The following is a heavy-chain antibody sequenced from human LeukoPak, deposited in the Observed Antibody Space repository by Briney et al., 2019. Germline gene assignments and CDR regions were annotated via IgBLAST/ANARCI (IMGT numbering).Heavy chain of an antibody. Sequence: PGGSLRLSCAASGFTFSNYSMNWVRQAPGKGLEWVSSISSSSSYIYYADSVKGRFTISRDNAKNSLYLQMNSLRAEDTAVYYCARGHCSSTSCYGWFDPWGQGTLVTVSS. V-gene: IGHV3-21*01. D-gene: IGHD2-2*01. J-gene: IGHJ5*02. CDR1: GFTFSNYS. CDR3: ARGHCSSTSCYGWFDP. CDR2: ISSSSSYI.